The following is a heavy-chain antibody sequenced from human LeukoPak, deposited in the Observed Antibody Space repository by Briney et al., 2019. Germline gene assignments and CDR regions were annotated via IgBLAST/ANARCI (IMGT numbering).Heavy chain of an antibody. CDR2: INAYNGNT. V-gene: IGHV1-18*01. CDR3: AGAPTGDYGDYVGAFDI. J-gene: IGHJ3*02. D-gene: IGHD4-17*01. Sequence: ASVKVSCKASGYTFTSYGISWVRQAPGQGLEWMGWINAYNGNTNYAQKLQGRVTMTTDTSTSTAYMELRSLRSDDTAVYYCAGAPTGDYGDYVGAFDIWGQGTMVTVSS. CDR1: GYTFTSYG.